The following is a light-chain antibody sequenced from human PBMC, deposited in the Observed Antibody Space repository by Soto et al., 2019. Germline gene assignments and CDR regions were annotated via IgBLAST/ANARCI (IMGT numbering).Light chain of an antibody. J-gene: IGKJ3*01. Sequence: DIQLTQSPSFLSASVGDRVTITCRASQGISSYLAWYQQKPGKAPKLLIYAASTLQSGVPSRFSGSGSGTEFTLTISSLQPEDFATYYCRQLNSYSFTFGPGTNVDIK. CDR1: QGISSY. CDR2: AAS. V-gene: IGKV1-9*01. CDR3: RQLNSYSFT.